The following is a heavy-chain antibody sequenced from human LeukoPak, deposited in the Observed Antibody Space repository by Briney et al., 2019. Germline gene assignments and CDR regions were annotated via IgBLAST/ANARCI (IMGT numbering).Heavy chain of an antibody. CDR3: ARALKDLRRRIGGTTTFDYYYYMDV. CDR2: ISSSGSTI. Sequence: GGSLRLSCAASGFTFSSYEMNWVRQAPGKGLEWVSYISSSGSTIYYADSVKGRFTISRDNGKNSLYLQMNSLRAEDTAVYYCARALKDLRRRIGGTTTFDYYYYMDVWGKGTTVTISS. J-gene: IGHJ6*03. CDR1: GFTFSSYE. V-gene: IGHV3-48*03. D-gene: IGHD1-26*01.